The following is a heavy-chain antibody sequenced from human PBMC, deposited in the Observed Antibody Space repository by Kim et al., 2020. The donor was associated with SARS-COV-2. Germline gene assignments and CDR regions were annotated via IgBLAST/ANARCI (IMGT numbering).Heavy chain of an antibody. J-gene: IGHJ6*02. D-gene: IGHD3-10*01. CDR2: IYPGDSDT. V-gene: IGHV5-51*01. CDR3: ARIFDYGSGSYQSYGMDV. Sequence: GESLKISCKGSGYSFTSYWIGWVRQMPGKGLEWMGIIYPGDSDTRYSPSFQGQVTISADKSISTAYLQWSSLKASDTAMYYCARIFDYGSGSYQSYGMDVWGQGTTVTVSS. CDR1: GYSFTSYW.